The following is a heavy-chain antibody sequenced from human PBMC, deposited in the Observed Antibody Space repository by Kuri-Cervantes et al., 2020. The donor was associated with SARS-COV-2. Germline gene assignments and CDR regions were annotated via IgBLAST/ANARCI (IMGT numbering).Heavy chain of an antibody. Sequence: GESLKISCAASGFTFSSYAMSWVRQAPGKGLEWVSAISGSGGSTYYADSVKGRFTISRDNSKNTLYLQMNSLRAEDTAVYYCAKDSPEIVVVPAAPLYFDLWGRGTLGTVSS. CDR1: GFTFSSYA. CDR3: AKDSPEIVVVPAAPLYFDL. J-gene: IGHJ2*01. D-gene: IGHD2-2*01. CDR2: ISGSGGST. V-gene: IGHV3-23*01.